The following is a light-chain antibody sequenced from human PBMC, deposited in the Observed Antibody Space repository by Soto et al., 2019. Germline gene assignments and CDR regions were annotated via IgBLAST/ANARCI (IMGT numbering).Light chain of an antibody. V-gene: IGKV3-15*01. CDR3: QQYNNRPPLT. Sequence: EIVMTQSPATLSVSPGESATLSCRASQSVSSNLAWYQQKPGQAPRLLIYGASTRATGIPARFSGSGSGTEFTLTISSLQSEDFAVYYCQQYNNRPPLTFGGGTKVEIK. J-gene: IGKJ4*01. CDR1: QSVSSN. CDR2: GAS.